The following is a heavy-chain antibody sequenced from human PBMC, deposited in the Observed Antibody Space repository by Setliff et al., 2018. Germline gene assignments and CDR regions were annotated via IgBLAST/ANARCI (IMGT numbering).Heavy chain of an antibody. J-gene: IGHJ5*02. V-gene: IGHV1-2*02. CDR3: VRAPPTVVIPPGRAFFDP. CDR1: GYTFTGYY. Sequence: ASVKVSCKASGYTFTGYYVHWVRQAPGQGLEWMGWINPNSGGTNYAQKFQGRVTMTTDTYTSTANMELRSLRSDDTAVYYCVRAPPTVVIPPGRAFFDPWGQGTLVTVSS. CDR2: INPNSGGT. D-gene: IGHD2-2*01.